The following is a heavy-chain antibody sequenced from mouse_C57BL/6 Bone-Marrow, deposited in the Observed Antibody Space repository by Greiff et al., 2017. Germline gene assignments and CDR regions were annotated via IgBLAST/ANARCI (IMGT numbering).Heavy chain of an antibody. Sequence: EVKLVESGGGLVKPGGSLKLSCAASGFTFSDYGMHWVRQAPEKGLEWVAYISSGSSTIYYADTVKGRFTISRDNAKNTLFLQMTSLRSEDTAMYYCAGIYYDYDGGPYYYAMDYWGQGTSVTVSS. CDR2: ISSGSSTI. CDR1: GFTFSDYG. V-gene: IGHV5-17*01. J-gene: IGHJ4*01. CDR3: AGIYYDYDGGPYYYAMDY. D-gene: IGHD2-4*01.